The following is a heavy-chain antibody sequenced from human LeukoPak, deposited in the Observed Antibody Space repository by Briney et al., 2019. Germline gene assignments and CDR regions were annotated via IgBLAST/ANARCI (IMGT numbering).Heavy chain of an antibody. Sequence: GRSLRLSCAASGFTFSTYSMNWVRQAPGKGLEWVSYISSSSSATYYADSVKGRFTISRDNAKNSLYVQMNSLRDEDTAVYYCARDPFGGSDYWGQGTLVTVSS. J-gene: IGHJ4*02. CDR1: GFTFSTYS. V-gene: IGHV3-48*02. CDR2: ISSSSSAT. CDR3: ARDPFGGSDY. D-gene: IGHD1-26*01.